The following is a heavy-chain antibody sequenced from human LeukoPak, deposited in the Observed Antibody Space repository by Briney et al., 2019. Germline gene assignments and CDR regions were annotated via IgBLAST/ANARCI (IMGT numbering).Heavy chain of an antibody. J-gene: IGHJ4*02. CDR2: ISSNGGST. Sequence: GGSLRLSCSASGFTFSSYAMHWVRQAPGKGLEYVSAISSNGGSTYYANSEKGRFTISRDNSKNTLYLQMSSLRAEDTAVYYCVKVRFGGVIDPFDYWGQGTLVTVSS. V-gene: IGHV3-64D*06. CDR1: GFTFSSYA. D-gene: IGHD3-16*02. CDR3: VKVRFGGVIDPFDY.